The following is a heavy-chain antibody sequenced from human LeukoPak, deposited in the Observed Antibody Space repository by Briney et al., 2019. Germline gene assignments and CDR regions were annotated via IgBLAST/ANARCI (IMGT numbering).Heavy chain of an antibody. J-gene: IGHJ4*02. CDR2: IYSTGST. V-gene: IGHV4-59*08. CDR3: ARHYSPDYSVDY. Sequence: SETLSLTCTVSGGSISNYYCSWIRQPPGKGLEWIGYIYSTGSTNYNPSLKSRVTISVDTSKNQFSLNLSSVTAADTAVYYCARHYSPDYSVDYWGQGTLVTVSS. D-gene: IGHD2-15*01. CDR1: GGSISNYY.